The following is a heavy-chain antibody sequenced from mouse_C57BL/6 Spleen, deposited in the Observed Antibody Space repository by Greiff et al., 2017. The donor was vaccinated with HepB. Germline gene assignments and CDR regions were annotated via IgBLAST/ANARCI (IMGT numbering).Heavy chain of an antibody. CDR1: GYSFTSYY. V-gene: IGHV1-66*01. CDR3: ARAGGQLSLAY. CDR2: IYPGSGNT. Sequence: VQLVESGPELVKPGASVKISCKASGYSFTSYYIHWVKQRPGQGLEWIGWIYPGSGNTKYNEKFKGKATLTADTSSSTAYMQLSSLTSEDSAVYYCARAGGQLSLAYWGQGTLVTVSA. J-gene: IGHJ3*01. D-gene: IGHD3-2*02.